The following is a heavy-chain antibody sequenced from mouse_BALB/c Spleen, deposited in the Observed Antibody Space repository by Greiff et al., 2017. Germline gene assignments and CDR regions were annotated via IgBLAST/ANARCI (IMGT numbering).Heavy chain of an antibody. V-gene: IGHV1S137*01. CDR3: ARYYGNYEGFAY. CDR2: ISTYYGDA. CDR1: GYTFTDYA. J-gene: IGHJ3*01. Sequence: QVQLQQSGAELVRPGVSVKISCKGSGYTFTDYAMHWVKQSHAKSLEWIGVISTYYGDASYNQKFKGKATMTVDKSSSTAYMELARLTSEDSAIYYCARYYGNYEGFAYWGQGTLVTVSA. D-gene: IGHD2-1*01.